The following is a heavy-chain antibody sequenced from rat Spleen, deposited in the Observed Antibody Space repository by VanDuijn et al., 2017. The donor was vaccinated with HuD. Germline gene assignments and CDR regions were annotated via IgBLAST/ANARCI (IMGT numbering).Heavy chain of an antibody. Sequence: QVQLKESGPGLVQPSETLSLTCTVSGFSLTSYNVHWVRQPPGKGLEWMGVMWSGGSTDYNSALKSRLTITRDTSKSQVFLKMNSLQADDTAIYFCTRSYGGYTSNWFPYWGQGTLVTVSS. CDR2: MWSGGST. CDR3: TRSYGGYTSNWFPY. J-gene: IGHJ3*01. CDR1: GFSLTSYN. D-gene: IGHD1-11*01. V-gene: IGHV2-45*01.